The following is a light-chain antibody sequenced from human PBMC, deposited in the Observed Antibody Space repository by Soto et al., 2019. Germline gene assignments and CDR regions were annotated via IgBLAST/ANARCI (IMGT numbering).Light chain of an antibody. J-gene: IGKJ3*01. CDR3: QQYGTSPFT. CDR2: AAS. Sequence: EIVLTQSPGTLSLSPGERATLSCRASQSVSSSYLAWHQQKPGQAPRLLISAASNRATGIPDRFSGSGSGTDFTLTISRLEPEDFAVYYCQQYGTSPFTFGSGTKVDIK. V-gene: IGKV3-20*01. CDR1: QSVSSSY.